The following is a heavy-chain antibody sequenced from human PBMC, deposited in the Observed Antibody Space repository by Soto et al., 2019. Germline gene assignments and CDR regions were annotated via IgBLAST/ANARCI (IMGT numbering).Heavy chain of an antibody. Sequence: QVQLQESGPGLVKPSQTLSLTCTVSGGSISSGGYCWSWIRQHQGTGLEWIGYISYSGSTYYNPSLKSRVTISIDTSKKQFSLRLNSVTAADTAVYYCARLRRDIAMAAYFDYWGQGTLVTVSS. D-gene: IGHD5-18*01. CDR2: ISYSGST. CDR3: ARLRRDIAMAAYFDY. V-gene: IGHV4-31*03. CDR1: GGSISSGGYC. J-gene: IGHJ4*02.